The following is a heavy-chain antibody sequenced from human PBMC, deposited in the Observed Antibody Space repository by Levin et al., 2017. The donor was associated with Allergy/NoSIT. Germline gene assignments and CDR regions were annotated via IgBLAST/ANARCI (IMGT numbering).Heavy chain of an antibody. V-gene: IGHV3-33*01. Sequence: GGSLRLSCATSGFTFSTNGMHWVRQAPGRGLEWVAVIWPDGSNKYYVDSVRGRFTISRDNSKNTLYLQMNSLRVEDTAVYYCVSDWFEQWGQGTLVTVSS. CDR2: IWPDGSNK. CDR3: VSDWFEQ. CDR1: GFTFSTNG. J-gene: IGHJ5*02.